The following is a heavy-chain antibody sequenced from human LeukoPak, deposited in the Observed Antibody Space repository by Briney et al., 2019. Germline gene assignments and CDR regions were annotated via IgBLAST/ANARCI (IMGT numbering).Heavy chain of an antibody. V-gene: IGHV4-59*08. CDR2: IQNSAIYRAKI. CDR1: GGSISSYY. CDR3: ARLSSTLYYSMDV. Sequence: PSQTLSLTCAVSGGSISSYYWTWIRQPPGKGLEWVGYIQNSAIYRAKIKSSPSLQSRLSLSLDTSKNQASLTVNSVTAADTAVYYCARLSSTLYYSMDVWGPGTAVTVSS. D-gene: IGHD6-6*01. J-gene: IGHJ6*02.